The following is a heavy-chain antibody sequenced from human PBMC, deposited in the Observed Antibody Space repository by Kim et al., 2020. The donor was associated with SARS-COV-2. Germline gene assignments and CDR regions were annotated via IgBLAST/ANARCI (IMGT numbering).Heavy chain of an antibody. J-gene: IGHJ4*02. V-gene: IGHV1-69*01. Sequence: YAQKFQGRVTITADESTSTAYMELSSLRSEDTAVYYCARQRIAARRPLDYWGQGTLVTVSS. CDR3: ARQRIAARRPLDY. D-gene: IGHD6-6*01.